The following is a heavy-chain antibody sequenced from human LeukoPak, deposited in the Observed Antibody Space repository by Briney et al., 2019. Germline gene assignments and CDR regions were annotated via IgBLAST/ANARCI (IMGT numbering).Heavy chain of an antibody. CDR2: IKQDGSEK. CDR1: GFTFSSYW. D-gene: IGHD4-11*01. CDR3: ARVLDRDYNYYYYYGMDV. J-gene: IGHJ6*02. Sequence: GGSLRLSCAASGFTFSSYWMSWVRQAPGKGLEWVANIKQDGSEKYYVDSVKGRFTISRDNAKNSLYLQMNSLRAEDTAVYYCARVLDRDYNYYYYYGMDVWGQGTTVTVSS. V-gene: IGHV3-7*03.